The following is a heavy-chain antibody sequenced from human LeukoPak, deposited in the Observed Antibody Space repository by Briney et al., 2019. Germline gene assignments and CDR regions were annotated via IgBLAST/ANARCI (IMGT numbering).Heavy chain of an antibody. CDR3: TYKSGYSSGWYVDY. J-gene: IGHJ4*02. Sequence: PEGSLKLSCAASGFTFSGSAMHWVRQASGKGLEWVGRIRSKANSYATAYAASVKGRFTISRDDSKNTAYLQMNSLKTEDTAVYYCTYKSGYSSGWYVDYWGQGTLVTVSS. D-gene: IGHD6-19*01. CDR1: GFTFSGSA. CDR2: IRSKANSYAT. V-gene: IGHV3-73*01.